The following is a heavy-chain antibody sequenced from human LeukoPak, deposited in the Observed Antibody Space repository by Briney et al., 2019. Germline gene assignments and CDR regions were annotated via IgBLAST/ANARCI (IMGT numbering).Heavy chain of an antibody. J-gene: IGHJ4*02. V-gene: IGHV4-39*01. CDR2: INFGGHT. CDR1: GGSIRIADYY. Sequence: SETLSLTCTVSGGSIRIADYYCGWIRQPPGNGLEWIGSINFGGHTHYNPSLSSRITISVDTSKNQFSLIVSSVTAADTALYYCAGQIAYGGEWAFDHWGQGTLVTVSS. CDR3: AGQIAYGGEWAFDH. D-gene: IGHD3-10*01.